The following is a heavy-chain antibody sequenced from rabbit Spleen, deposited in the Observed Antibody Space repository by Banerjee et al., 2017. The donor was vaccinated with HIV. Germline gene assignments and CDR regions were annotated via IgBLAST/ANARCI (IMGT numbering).Heavy chain of an antibody. CDR2: INTATAKG. CDR3: ARDLVGVIGWNFGW. CDR1: GFDFRSNYR. D-gene: IGHD4-1*01. Sequence: QEQLVESGGGLGKSEGSLTLTCKVSGFDFRSNYRLSWVRQPPGKGLEWIGCINTATAKGVYATWAKGRFTISRTSSTTVTLRMTSLTAADRATYFCARDLVGVIGWNFGWWGPGTLVTVS. J-gene: IGHJ6*01. V-gene: IGHV1S45*01.